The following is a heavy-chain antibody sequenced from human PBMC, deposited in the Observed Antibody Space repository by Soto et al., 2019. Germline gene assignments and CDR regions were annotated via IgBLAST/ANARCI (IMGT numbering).Heavy chain of an antibody. Sequence: GTLSLTCAVSGYSFSSDDNWGWLRQPPGKVLEVIGSSYHGGNNYYNPSVNSRVTLSNDISNNHVSLILNSLTAEDTAVYYCPRVGLWVPDYYDSSPYTFENWIDPWGQGTLVNLSS. CDR1: GYSFSSDDN. CDR2: SYHGGNN. V-gene: IGHV4-38-2*01. D-gene: IGHD3-22*01. CDR3: PRVGLWVPDYYDSSPYTFENWIDP. J-gene: IGHJ5*02.